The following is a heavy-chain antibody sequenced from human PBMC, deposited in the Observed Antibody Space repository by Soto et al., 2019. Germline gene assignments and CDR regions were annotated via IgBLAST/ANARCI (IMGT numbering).Heavy chain of an antibody. CDR3: ARARTIMVRGVIITGYAFDV. D-gene: IGHD3-10*01. CDR1: GGTFSSYA. Sequence: QVQPVQSGAEVKKPGSSVKVSCKASGGTFSSYAFSWVRQAPGQGLEWMGGIIPIFGTANYAQKFQGRVTITADESTSTAYMELRSLRSEDTAVYYCARARTIMVRGVIITGYAFDVWGQGTMVTVSS. J-gene: IGHJ3*01. CDR2: IIPIFGTA. V-gene: IGHV1-69*01.